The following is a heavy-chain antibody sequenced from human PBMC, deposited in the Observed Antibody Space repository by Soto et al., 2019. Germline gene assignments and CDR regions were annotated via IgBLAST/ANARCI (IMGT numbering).Heavy chain of an antibody. J-gene: IGHJ5*02. CDR3: VRDGTKTLRDWFDP. CDR1: GASISGFY. CDR2: IYATGTT. Sequence: KTSETLSLTCTVSGASISGFYWSWVRKSAGKGLEWIGRIYATGTTDYNPSLKSRVMMSVDTSKKQFSLKLRSVTAADTAVYYCVRDGTKTLRDWFDPWGQGISVTVSS. D-gene: IGHD1-1*01. V-gene: IGHV4-4*07.